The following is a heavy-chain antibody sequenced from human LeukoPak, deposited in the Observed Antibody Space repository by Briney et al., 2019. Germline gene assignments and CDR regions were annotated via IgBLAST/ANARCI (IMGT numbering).Heavy chain of an antibody. V-gene: IGHV1-69*13. CDR1: GGTFSSYA. D-gene: IGHD3-16*01. CDR2: IIPIFGTA. CDR3: AREVPFLGGSQDAFDI. J-gene: IGHJ3*02. Sequence: SVKVSCTASGGTFSSYAISWVRQAPGQGLEWMGGIIPIFGTANYAQKFQGRVTITADESTSTAYMELSSLRSEDTAVYYCAREVPFLGGSQDAFDIWGQGTMVTVSS.